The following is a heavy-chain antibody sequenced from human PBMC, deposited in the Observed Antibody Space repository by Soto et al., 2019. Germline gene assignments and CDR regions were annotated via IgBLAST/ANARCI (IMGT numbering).Heavy chain of an antibody. J-gene: IGHJ6*02. CDR1: GVTFSSYS. V-gene: IGHV3-21*01. Sequence: EVQLVESGGGLVKPGGSLRLSCAASGVTFSSYSMNWVRQAPGKGLEWVSSISSSSSYIYYAVSVKGRFTISRDNAKNSLYLQMNSLRAEDTAVYYCARESEGLSVGMDVWGQGTTVTVSS. D-gene: IGHD3-3*02. CDR3: ARESEGLSVGMDV. CDR2: ISSSSSYI.